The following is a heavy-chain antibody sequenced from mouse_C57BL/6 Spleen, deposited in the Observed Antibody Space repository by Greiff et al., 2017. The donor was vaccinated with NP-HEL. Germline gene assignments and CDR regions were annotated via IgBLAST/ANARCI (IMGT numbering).Heavy chain of an antibody. V-gene: IGHV2-6-1*01. CDR1: GFSLTSYG. CDR3: ARQGANYDYHGAWFAY. D-gene: IGHD2-4*01. CDR2: IWSDGST. Sequence: VQLQQSGPGLVAPSQSLSITCTVSGFSLTSYGVHWVRQPPGKGLEWLVVIWSDGSTTYNSALKSRLSISKDNSKSQVFLKMNSLQTDDTAMYYCARQGANYDYHGAWFAYWGQGTLVTVSA. J-gene: IGHJ3*01.